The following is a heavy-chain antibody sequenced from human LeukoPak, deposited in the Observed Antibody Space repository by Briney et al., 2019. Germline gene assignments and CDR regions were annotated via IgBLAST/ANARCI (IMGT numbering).Heavy chain of an antibody. D-gene: IGHD3-10*01. J-gene: IGHJ6*02. V-gene: IGHV3-66*01. Sequence: PGGSLRLSCAASGFTVSSNYMSWVRQAPGKGLEWVSVIYSGGSTYYADSVKGRFTISRDNSKNTLYLQMNSLRAEDTAVYYCARVLRGVINSYYYYGMDVWGQGTTVTVSS. CDR3: ARVLRGVINSYYYYGMDV. CDR1: GFTVSSNY. CDR2: IYSGGST.